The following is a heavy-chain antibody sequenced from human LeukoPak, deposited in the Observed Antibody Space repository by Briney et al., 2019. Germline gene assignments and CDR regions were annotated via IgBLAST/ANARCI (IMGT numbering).Heavy chain of an antibody. CDR1: GGSISSYY. V-gene: IGHV4-59*01. CDR3: ARSDTAMDNYFDY. CDR2: IYYSGST. J-gene: IGHJ4*02. D-gene: IGHD5-18*01. Sequence: PSETLSLTCTVSGGSISSYYWSWIRQPPGKGLEWIGYIYYSGSTNYNPSLKSRVTISVDTSKNQFSLKLSSVTAADTAVYYCARSDTAMDNYFDYWGQGTLVTVSS.